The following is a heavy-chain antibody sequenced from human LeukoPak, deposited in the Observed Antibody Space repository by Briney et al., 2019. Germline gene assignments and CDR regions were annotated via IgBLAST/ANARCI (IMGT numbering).Heavy chain of an antibody. CDR3: ARPMVRGAQNWFDP. D-gene: IGHD3-10*01. J-gene: IGHJ5*02. Sequence: SETLSLTCAVYGGSFSGYYWSWIRQPPGKGLEWTGEINHSGSTNYNPSLKSRVTISVDTSKNQFSLKLSSVTAADTAVYYCARPMVRGAQNWFDPWGQGTLVTVSS. V-gene: IGHV4-34*01. CDR2: INHSGST. CDR1: GGSFSGYY.